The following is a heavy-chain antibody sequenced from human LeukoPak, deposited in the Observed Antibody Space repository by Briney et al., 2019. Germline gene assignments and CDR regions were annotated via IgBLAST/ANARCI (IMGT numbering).Heavy chain of an antibody. D-gene: IGHD2-2*01. CDR3: AKVGTRDCSSTSCYFDY. J-gene: IGHJ4*02. CDR1: GITFSSYG. Sequence: PPGGSLRLSCAASGITFSSYGMSWVRQAPGKGLEWVSAISGSGGSTYYADSVKGRFTISRDNSKNTLYLQMNSLRAEDTAVYYCAKVGTRDCSSTSCYFDYWGQGTLVTVSS. CDR2: ISGSGGST. V-gene: IGHV3-23*01.